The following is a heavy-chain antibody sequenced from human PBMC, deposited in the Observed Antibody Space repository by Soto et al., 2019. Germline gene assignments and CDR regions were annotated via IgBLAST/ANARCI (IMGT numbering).Heavy chain of an antibody. Sequence: GDALNISCKFSGYIFTSYFIILVRQMPGKGLEWMVRIDPSDSYTNYSQSFQGHVTISADKSISTAYLQWSSLKASDTAMYYCARPLLQDYYDSSVGDFDIWGQGTMVTVSS. J-gene: IGHJ3*02. D-gene: IGHD3-22*01. V-gene: IGHV5-10-1*01. CDR3: ARPLLQDYYDSSVGDFDI. CDR2: IDPSDSYT. CDR1: GYIFTSYF.